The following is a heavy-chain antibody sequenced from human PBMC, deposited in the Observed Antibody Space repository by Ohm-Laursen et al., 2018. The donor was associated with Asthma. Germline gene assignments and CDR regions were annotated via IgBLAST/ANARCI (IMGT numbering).Heavy chain of an antibody. CDR1: GRPITSGAYY. D-gene: IGHD6-13*01. CDR2: IYHTGKT. CDR3: ARHGHSSTWPFDY. J-gene: IGHJ4*02. Sequence: SDTLSLTCTVSGRPITSGAYYWTWIRQHPGKGLEYLGCIYHTGKTYYNPSLKSRVTISVDTSKNQFSLKLSSVTAADTAVYYCARHGHSSTWPFDYWGQGTLVPVSS. V-gene: IGHV4-39*01.